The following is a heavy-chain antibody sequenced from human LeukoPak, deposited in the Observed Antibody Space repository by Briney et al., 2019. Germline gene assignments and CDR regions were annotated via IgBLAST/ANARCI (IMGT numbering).Heavy chain of an antibody. V-gene: IGHV3-64*01. J-gene: IGHJ4*02. CDR3: AREGDWWKPFDY. D-gene: IGHD2-8*02. CDR2: ISSNGGST. CDR1: GFTFSSYA. Sequence: GGSLRLSCAASGFTFSSYAMHWVRQAPGKGLEYVSAISSNGGSTYYANSVKGRFTLSRDNTNNSLYLQMNSLRAADTAVYYCAREGDWWKPFDYWGQGTLVTVSS.